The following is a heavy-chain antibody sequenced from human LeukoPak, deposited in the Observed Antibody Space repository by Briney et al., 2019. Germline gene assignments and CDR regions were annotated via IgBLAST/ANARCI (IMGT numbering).Heavy chain of an antibody. V-gene: IGHV3-15*01. J-gene: IGHJ1*01. CDR1: GGSISSSNW. Sequence: KPSETLSLTCAVSGGSISSSNWWSWVRQPPGKGLEWLGRIKRETDGGTIDYAAPVKGRFTISRDDSRNTLYLQMDSLKIEDTAVYYCTTDRYYDNSELQFQHWGQGTLVTVSS. CDR2: IKRETDGGTI. CDR3: TTDRYYDNSELQFQH. D-gene: IGHD3-22*01.